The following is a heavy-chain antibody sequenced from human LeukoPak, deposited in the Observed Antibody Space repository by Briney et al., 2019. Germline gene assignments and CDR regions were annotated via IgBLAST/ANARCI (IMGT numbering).Heavy chain of an antibody. CDR1: GFTFSSYA. D-gene: IGHD3-10*01. Sequence: PGGSLRLSCAASGFTFSSYAMSWVRQAPGKGLEWVSAISGGGGTTYYADSVKGRFTISRDNSKNTLYLQMNSLRAEDTAVYYCAKEFYYGSGSYYPTFDFWGQGTLVTVSS. V-gene: IGHV3-23*01. CDR2: ISGGGGTT. CDR3: AKEFYYGSGSYYPTFDF. J-gene: IGHJ4*02.